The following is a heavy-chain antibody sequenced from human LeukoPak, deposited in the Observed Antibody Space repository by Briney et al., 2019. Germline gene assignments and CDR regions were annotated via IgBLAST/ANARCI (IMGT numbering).Heavy chain of an antibody. CDR2: INHSGST. D-gene: IGHD3-9*01. Sequence: SETLSLTCAVYGGSLSGYYWSWIRQPPGKGLEWIGEINHSGSTYYNPSLKSRVTISVDTSKNQFSLKLSSVTAADTAVYYCARADFLTGYYKGGPPHYLDYGGQEPLVTVSS. V-gene: IGHV4-34*01. CDR3: ARADFLTGYYKGGPPHYLDY. CDR1: GGSLSGYY. J-gene: IGHJ4*02.